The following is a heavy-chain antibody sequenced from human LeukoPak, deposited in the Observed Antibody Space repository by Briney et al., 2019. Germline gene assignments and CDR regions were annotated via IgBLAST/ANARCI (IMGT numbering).Heavy chain of an antibody. Sequence: PGGSLRLSCAASGFTFSSYAMSWVRQAPGKGLEWVSAISGSGGSTYYADSVKGRFTISRDNSKNTLYLQMNSLRAEDTAVYYCAKDVMVRGVITNYFDCWGKGTLVTASS. CDR2: ISGSGGST. J-gene: IGHJ4*02. V-gene: IGHV3-23*01. D-gene: IGHD3-10*01. CDR1: GFTFSSYA. CDR3: AKDVMVRGVITNYFDC.